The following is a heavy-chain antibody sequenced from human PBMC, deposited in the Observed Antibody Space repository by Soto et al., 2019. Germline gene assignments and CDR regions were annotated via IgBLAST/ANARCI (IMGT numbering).Heavy chain of an antibody. D-gene: IGHD6-13*01. Sequence: GGSLRLSCAASGFTFSSYAMSWVRQAPGKGLEWVSAISGSGGSTYYADSVKGRFTISRDNSKNTLYLQMNSLRAEDTAVYYCAKDFGPLAAATMGAFDIWGQGTMVTVSS. J-gene: IGHJ3*02. CDR2: ISGSGGST. V-gene: IGHV3-23*01. CDR3: AKDFGPLAAATMGAFDI. CDR1: GFTFSSYA.